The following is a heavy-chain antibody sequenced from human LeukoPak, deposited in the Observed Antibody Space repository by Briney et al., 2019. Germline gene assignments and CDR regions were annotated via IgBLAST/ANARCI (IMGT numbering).Heavy chain of an antibody. Sequence: ASVKVSCKASGYTFTGYYMHWVRQAPGQGLEWMGWIHPNSGGTNYAQKFQGWVTMTRDTSISTAYMELNRLRSDDTAMYYCATSGYTYGALDIWGQGTMVTVSS. CDR2: IHPNSGGT. D-gene: IGHD5-18*01. CDR1: GYTFTGYY. CDR3: ATSGYTYGALDI. V-gene: IGHV1-2*04. J-gene: IGHJ3*02.